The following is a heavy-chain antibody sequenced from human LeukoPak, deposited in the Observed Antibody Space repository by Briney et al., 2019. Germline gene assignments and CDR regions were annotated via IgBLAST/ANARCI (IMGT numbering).Heavy chain of an antibody. V-gene: IGHV4-39*07. CDR2: TYKSGST. CDR1: GGSISSSSYY. J-gene: IGHJ5*02. CDR3: ARVIGQYCYGSGPKHFDP. D-gene: IGHD3-10*01. Sequence: SETLSLTCTVSGGSISSSSYYGGWIRQPPGKGLEWIGSTYKSGSTYYNLSLKSRVTISVDTSKNHFSLKLSSVTAADTAVYYCARVIGQYCYGSGPKHFDPWGQGTLVTVSS.